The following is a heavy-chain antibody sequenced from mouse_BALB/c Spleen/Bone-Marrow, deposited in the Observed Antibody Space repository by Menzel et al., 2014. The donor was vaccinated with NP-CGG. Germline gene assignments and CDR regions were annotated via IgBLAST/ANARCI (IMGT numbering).Heavy chain of an antibody. CDR3: ASYFYGRAGFAY. J-gene: IGHJ3*01. CDR2: IDPANGNT. D-gene: IGHD1-1*01. Sequence: VQLQQSGAELVKPGASVKLSCTASGFNIKDTYMHWVKQRPEQGLEWIGRIDPANGNTKYDPKFQDKATITADTSSNAAYLQRSSMTSEDTAVYYCASYFYGRAGFAYWGQGTRVTVAA. CDR1: GFNIKDTY. V-gene: IGHV14-3*02.